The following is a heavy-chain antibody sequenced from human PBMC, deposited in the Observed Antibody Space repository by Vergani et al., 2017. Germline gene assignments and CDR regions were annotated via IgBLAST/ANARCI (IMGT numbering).Heavy chain of an antibody. Sequence: QLQLQESGPGLVKPSETLSLPCTVSAGSISTSISYLGWIRQPPGKGLEWIGSIYYSGRTYYNPSLKSLVTISVDTSKNQFSLTLSSVTAADTAVYYCAGSSTTWRYAFDIWGQGTMVTVSS. CDR3: AGSSTTWRYAFDI. J-gene: IGHJ3*02. CDR2: IYYSGRT. D-gene: IGHD2-2*01. V-gene: IGHV4-39*07. CDR1: AGSISTSISY.